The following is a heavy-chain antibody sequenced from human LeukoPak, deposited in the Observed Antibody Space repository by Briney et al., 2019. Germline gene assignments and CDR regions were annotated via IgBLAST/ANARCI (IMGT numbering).Heavy chain of an antibody. CDR2: IKSKPNGGTT. CDR1: GFTFSNSA. J-gene: IGHJ4*02. Sequence: GGSLRLSCAASGFTFSNSAMNWVRQAPGKGLEWVGRIKSKPNGGTTDYAAPVKGRFTISRDDSKNTVYLQMNSLKTEDTAVYWCATGAITGPGLDYWGQGTLVTVSS. D-gene: IGHD1-20*01. V-gene: IGHV3-15*01. CDR3: ATGAITGPGLDY.